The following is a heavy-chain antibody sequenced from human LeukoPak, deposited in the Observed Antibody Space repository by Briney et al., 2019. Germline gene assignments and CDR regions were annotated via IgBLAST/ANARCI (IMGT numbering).Heavy chain of an antibody. CDR2: IYWADDK. CDR1: GITCSPNGAG. V-gene: IGHV2-5*02. J-gene: IGHJ4*02. D-gene: IGHD6-19*01. CDR3: ARIRWLSGRLPFDQ. Sequence: ESGPTLVKPRQTLALTCTISGITCSPNGAGVGWIRQPPGKTLEWLALIYWADDKRYSLSLMSRVTITKDTSKHQVVLTMTNLDPVDRATYYCARIRWLSGRLPFDQWGRGNLVTVSS.